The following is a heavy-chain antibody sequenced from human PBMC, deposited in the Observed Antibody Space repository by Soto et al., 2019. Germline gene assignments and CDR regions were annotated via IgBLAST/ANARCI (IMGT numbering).Heavy chain of an antibody. CDR1: GGSFSGYY. V-gene: IGHV4-34*01. CDR3: ARDPTYYYFDY. D-gene: IGHD2-21*01. J-gene: IGHJ4*02. Sequence: SETLSLTCAVYGGSFSGYYWSWIRQPPGKGLEWIGEINHSGSTNYNPSLKSRVTISVDTSKNQFSLKLSSVTAADTAVYYCARDPTYYYFDYWGQGTLVTVSS. CDR2: INHSGST.